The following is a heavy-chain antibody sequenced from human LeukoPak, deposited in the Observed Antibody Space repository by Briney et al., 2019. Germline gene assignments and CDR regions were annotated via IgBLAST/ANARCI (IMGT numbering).Heavy chain of an antibody. D-gene: IGHD5-12*01. V-gene: IGHV4-59*08. J-gene: IGHJ4*02. CDR1: GGSISSYY. CDR3: ARHEGREVATILDY. CDR2: IYYSRST. Sequence: SETLSLTCTVSGGSISSYYWSWIRQPPGKGLEWIGYIYYSRSTNYNPSLKSRVTISVDTSKNQFSLKLSSVTAADTAVYYCARHEGREVATILDYWGQGTLVTVSS.